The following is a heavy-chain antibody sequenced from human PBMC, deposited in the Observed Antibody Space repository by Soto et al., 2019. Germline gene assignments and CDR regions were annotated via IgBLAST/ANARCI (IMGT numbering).Heavy chain of an antibody. CDR2: IIPIFGTA. V-gene: IGHV1-69*06. J-gene: IGHJ4*02. Sequence: QVQLVQSGAEVKKPGSSVKVSCKASGGTFSSYAISWVRQAPGQGLEWMGGIIPIFGTANYAQKFQGRVTITADKSTSTAYMELSSLRSEDTAGYYCASLYYYDSEGYLVSFRYWGQGTLVTVAA. CDR3: ASLYYYDSEGYLVSFRY. CDR1: GGTFSSYA. D-gene: IGHD3-22*01.